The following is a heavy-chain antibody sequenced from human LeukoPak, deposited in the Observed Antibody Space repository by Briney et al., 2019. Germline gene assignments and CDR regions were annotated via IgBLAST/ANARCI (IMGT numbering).Heavy chain of an antibody. D-gene: IGHD4-17*01. J-gene: IGHJ5*02. Sequence: GSSVKVSCKASGGTFSSYAISWVRQAPGQGLEWMGWISAYNGNTNYAQKLQGRVTMTTDTSTSTAYMELRSLRSDDTAVYYCARRDDYGDYWFDPWGQGTLVTVSS. CDR1: GGTFSSYA. CDR3: ARRDDYGDYWFDP. CDR2: ISAYNGNT. V-gene: IGHV1-18*01.